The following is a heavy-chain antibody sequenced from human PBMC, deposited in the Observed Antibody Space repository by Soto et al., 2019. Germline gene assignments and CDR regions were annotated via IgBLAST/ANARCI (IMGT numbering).Heavy chain of an antibody. V-gene: IGHV3-30*18. D-gene: IGHD4-4*01. J-gene: IGHJ6*02. CDR1: GFSLDTYG. CDR2: VSFDSKNK. Sequence: PGGSLRLSCEASGFSLDTYGMHWVRQAPGKGLEWVAVVSFDSKNKYYIDSVEGRFTISRDNSKNMMYLQMDSPRREDTAVYYCAKEGVESTYSYYGMDVWGPGTPVTVSS. CDR3: AKEGVESTYSYYGMDV.